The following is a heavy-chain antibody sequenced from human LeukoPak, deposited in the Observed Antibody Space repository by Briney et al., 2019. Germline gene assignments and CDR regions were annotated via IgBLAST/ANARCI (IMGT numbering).Heavy chain of an antibody. V-gene: IGHV5-10-1*01. CDR1: GYSFTTYW. Sequence: GESLKISFKGSGYSFTTYWISWVRQMPGKGLEWMGRIDPSDSYTNYSPSFQGHVTISADKSISTAYLQWSSLKASDTAIYYCARSQGSGWYHAFDIWGQGTMVTVSS. CDR2: IDPSDSYT. J-gene: IGHJ3*02. D-gene: IGHD6-19*01. CDR3: ARSQGSGWYHAFDI.